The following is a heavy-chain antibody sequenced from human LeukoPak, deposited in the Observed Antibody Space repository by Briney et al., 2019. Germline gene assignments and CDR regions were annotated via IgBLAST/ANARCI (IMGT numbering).Heavy chain of an antibody. D-gene: IGHD5-12*01. CDR3: ARAPYSGYASPFDY. CDR2: ISSSSSYI. V-gene: IGHV3-21*01. J-gene: IGHJ4*02. CDR1: GFTFSSYS. Sequence: GGSLRLSCAASGFTFSSYSMNWVRQAPGKGLEWVSSISSSSSYIYYADSVKGRFTISRDNAKNSLYLQMNSLRAEDTAVYYCARAPYSGYASPFDYWGQGTLVTVSS.